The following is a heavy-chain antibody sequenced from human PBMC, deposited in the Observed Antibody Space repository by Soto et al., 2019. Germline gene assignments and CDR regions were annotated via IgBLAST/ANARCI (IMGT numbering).Heavy chain of an antibody. D-gene: IGHD3-3*01. CDR3: ARDVWGYYDFWSGYYYYYGMDV. CDR1: GFTFSSYW. Sequence: GGSLRLSCAASGFTFSSYWMSWVHQAPGKGLEWVANIKQDGSEKYYVDSVKGRFTISRDNAKNSLYLQMNSLRAEDTAVYYCARDVWGYYDFWSGYYYYYGMDVWGQGTTVTVSS. V-gene: IGHV3-7*05. CDR2: IKQDGSEK. J-gene: IGHJ6*02.